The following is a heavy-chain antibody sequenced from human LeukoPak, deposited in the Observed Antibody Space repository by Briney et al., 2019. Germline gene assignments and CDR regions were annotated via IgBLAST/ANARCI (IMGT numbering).Heavy chain of an antibody. J-gene: IGHJ4*02. V-gene: IGHV3-9*01. Sequence: GGSLTLSCTASGFTFDDYAMHWVRQAPGEGLEWGSGISWNSGSIGYADSVKGRFTISRDTAKNSLSLQMNTVSAEDTALYYWAQGGAALDYWGQGTLVTVSS. CDR1: GFTFDDYA. CDR3: AQGGAALDY. D-gene: IGHD6-6*01. CDR2: ISWNSGSI.